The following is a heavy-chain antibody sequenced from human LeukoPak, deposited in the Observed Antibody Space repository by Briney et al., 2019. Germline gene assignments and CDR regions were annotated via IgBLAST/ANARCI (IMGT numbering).Heavy chain of an antibody. J-gene: IGHJ3*02. CDR3: ARESGDLDAFDI. D-gene: IGHD3-10*01. V-gene: IGHV1-2*02. Sequence: ASVKVSCKASGYTFTGYYMHRVRQAPGQGLEWMGWISPNSGGANYAQKFQGRVTMTRDTSISTAYMELRSLRSDDTAVYYCARESGDLDAFDIWGQGTMVTVSS. CDR1: GYTFTGYY. CDR2: ISPNSGGA.